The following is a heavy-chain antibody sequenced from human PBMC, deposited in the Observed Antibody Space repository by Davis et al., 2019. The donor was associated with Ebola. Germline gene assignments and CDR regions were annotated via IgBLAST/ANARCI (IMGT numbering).Heavy chain of an antibody. CDR3: AHKAGYYFDY. J-gene: IGHJ4*02. CDR1: GFTFSSYA. CDR2: ISYDGSNK. V-gene: IGHV3-30-3*01. Sequence: PGGSLRLSCAASGFTFSSYAMHWVRQAPGKGLEWVAVISYDGSNKYYADSVKGRFTISRDNSKNTLYLQMNSLRAEDTAVYYCAHKAGYYFDYWGQGTLVTVSS. D-gene: IGHD2-15*01.